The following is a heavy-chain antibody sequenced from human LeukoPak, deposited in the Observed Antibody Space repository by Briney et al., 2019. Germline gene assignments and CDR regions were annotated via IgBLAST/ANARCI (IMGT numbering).Heavy chain of an antibody. CDR1: GFTFSSYA. CDR2: ISGSGGST. D-gene: IGHD3-10*01. V-gene: IGHV3-23*01. CDR3: ATARGFGELLSYYYYYYGMDV. J-gene: IGHJ6*02. Sequence: PGGSLRLSCAASGFTFSSYAMSWVRQAPGKGLEWVSAISGSGGSTYYADSVKGRFTISRDNSKNTLYLQMNSLRAEDTAVYYCATARGFGELLSYYYYYYGMDVWGQGTTVTASS.